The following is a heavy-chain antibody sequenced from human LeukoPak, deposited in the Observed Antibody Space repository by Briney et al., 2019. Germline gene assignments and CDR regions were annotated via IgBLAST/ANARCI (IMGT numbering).Heavy chain of an antibody. J-gene: IGHJ6*02. CDR3: AKGRDTYQYGMDV. V-gene: IGHV3-30*02. CDR1: GFTFSSYA. CDR2: ILYGGSNK. Sequence: PGGSLRLSCAASGFTFSSYAMQWVRQAPGKGLEWVAFILYGGSNKYYADSVKGRFTSSRDNSKNTLYLQMNSLTAEDTAVYYCAKGRDTYQYGMDVWGQGTTVTVSS.